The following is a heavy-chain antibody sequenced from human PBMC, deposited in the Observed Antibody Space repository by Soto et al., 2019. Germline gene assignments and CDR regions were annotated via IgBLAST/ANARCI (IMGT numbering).Heavy chain of an antibody. CDR1: GGTFSSYA. CDR3: AREREVRGVIVSAGD. V-gene: IGHV1-69*01. J-gene: IGHJ4*02. CDR2: IIPIFGTA. D-gene: IGHD3-10*01. Sequence: QVQLVQSGAEVKKPGSSVKVSCKASGGTFSSYAISWVRQAPGQGLEWMGGIIPIFGTANYAQKFQGRVTITADESTRTAYMELRSLRSEDTAVYYCAREREVRGVIVSAGDWGQGTLVTVSS.